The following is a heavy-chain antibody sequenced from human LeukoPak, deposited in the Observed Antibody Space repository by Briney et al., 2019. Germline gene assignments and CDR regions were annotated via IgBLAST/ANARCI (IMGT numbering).Heavy chain of an antibody. CDR2: ISSSSTTI. CDR1: GFTLSSYS. V-gene: IGHV3-48*02. CDR3: ARRYYYDSTGYLY. Sequence: GGSLRLSCAASGFTLSSYSMNWVRQAPGKGLEWVSYISSSSTTIYYADSVKGRFTISRDNARNSLYLQMNSLRDEDTAVYYCARRYYYDSTGYLYWGQGTLVTVSS. J-gene: IGHJ4*02. D-gene: IGHD3-22*01.